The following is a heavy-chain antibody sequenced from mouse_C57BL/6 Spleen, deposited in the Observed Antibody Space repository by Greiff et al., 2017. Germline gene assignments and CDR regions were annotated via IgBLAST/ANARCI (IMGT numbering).Heavy chain of an antibody. CDR2: ISYSGST. CDR3: ARDEGAWFAY. D-gene: IGHD3-3*01. Sequence: VQLQESGPGMVKPSQSLSLTCTVTGYSITSGYDWHWIRHFPGNKLEWMGYISYSGSTNYNPSLKSRISITHDTSKNHFFLKLNSVTTEDTATYYCARDEGAWFAYWGQGTLVTVSA. V-gene: IGHV3-1*01. J-gene: IGHJ3*01. CDR1: GYSITSGYD.